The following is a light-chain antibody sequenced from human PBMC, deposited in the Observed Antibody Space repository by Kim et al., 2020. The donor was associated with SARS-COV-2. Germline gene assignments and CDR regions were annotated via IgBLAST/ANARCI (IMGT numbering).Light chain of an antibody. CDR3: QQYENLYT. Sequence: DIQMTQSPSSLSASVGDRVTITCQASQDIKKYINWYQQKPGKTPKLLIYDASILGAGVPSRFSGSGSGTDFTFTIASLQAEDTATYYCQQYENLYTCGQGTKLEI. J-gene: IGKJ2*01. CDR2: DAS. CDR1: QDIKKY. V-gene: IGKV1-33*01.